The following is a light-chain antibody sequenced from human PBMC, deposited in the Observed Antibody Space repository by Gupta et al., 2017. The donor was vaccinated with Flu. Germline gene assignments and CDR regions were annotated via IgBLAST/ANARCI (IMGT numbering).Light chain of an antibody. CDR1: QTVSSY. Sequence: PATLSLPPGETATLSCRASQTVSSYMVWYQQRPAQAPRILIFDASRRATGIPARFSGSGSETDFTLTISSLEPEDFAVYDCQHRSNGPPLFGGGTKVEIK. J-gene: IGKJ4*01. V-gene: IGKV3-11*01. CDR2: DAS. CDR3: QHRSNGPPL.